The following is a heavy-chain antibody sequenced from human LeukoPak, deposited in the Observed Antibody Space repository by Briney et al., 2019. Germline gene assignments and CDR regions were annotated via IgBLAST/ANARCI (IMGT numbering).Heavy chain of an antibody. CDR2: ISLDGTNR. D-gene: IGHD6-13*01. Sequence: PGGSLRLSCAASAFTFSRYAMHWVRQAPGKGLEWVAMISLDGTNRNYADSVEGRFTISRDNSKNTLYLQIRRVRPKDTPIYYCATSYSTTWYRTHWLDPWGQGTLVTVSS. CDR3: ATSYSTTWYRTHWLDP. CDR1: AFTFSRYA. V-gene: IGHV3-30*04. J-gene: IGHJ5*02.